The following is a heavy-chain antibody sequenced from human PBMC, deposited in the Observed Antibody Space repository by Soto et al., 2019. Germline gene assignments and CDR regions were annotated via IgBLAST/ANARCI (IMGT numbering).Heavy chain of an antibody. CDR2: IISEVDGGTS. Sequence: EVQLVESGGGLVKPGGSLRLSCAASGFTFSDAWMTWVRQAPGKGLEWVGRIISEVDGGTSEYAAPVKGRFSISRDDSKNMLFLQMNSLKTEDTGVYYCTTDYYFGSGTGDYWGQGALVTVSS. V-gene: IGHV3-15*01. CDR3: TTDYYFGSGTGDY. CDR1: GFTFSDAW. J-gene: IGHJ4*02. D-gene: IGHD3-10*01.